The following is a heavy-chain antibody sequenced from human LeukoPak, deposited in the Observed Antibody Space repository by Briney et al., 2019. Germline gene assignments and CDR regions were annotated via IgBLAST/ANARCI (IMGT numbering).Heavy chain of an antibody. J-gene: IGHJ5*02. CDR1: GFTFSRYSLN. Sequence: GALRLSCTASGFTFSRYSLNWVRQAPGKGLEGIGCIYYSGSTYYNPSLKSRVTISVDTSKNQFSLRLSSVTAADTAVYYCAREGPSYSSSGYPPGGWFGPWGQGTLVTVAS. CDR3: AREGPSYSSSGYPPGGWFGP. D-gene: IGHD6-13*01. V-gene: IGHV4-39*02. CDR2: IYYSGST.